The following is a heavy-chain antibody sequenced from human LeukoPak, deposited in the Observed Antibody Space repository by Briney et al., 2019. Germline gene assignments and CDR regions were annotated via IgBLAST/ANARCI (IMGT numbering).Heavy chain of an antibody. CDR1: GFTFSSYS. Sequence: GGSLRLSCAASGFTFSSYSMNWVRQAPGKGLEWVSSISSSSSYIYYADSVKGRFTISRDNAKNSLYLQMNSLRAEDTAVYYCARDRHYYDSSHINWFDPWGQGTLVTVSS. V-gene: IGHV3-21*01. CDR2: ISSSSSYI. D-gene: IGHD3-22*01. J-gene: IGHJ5*02. CDR3: ARDRHYYDSSHINWFDP.